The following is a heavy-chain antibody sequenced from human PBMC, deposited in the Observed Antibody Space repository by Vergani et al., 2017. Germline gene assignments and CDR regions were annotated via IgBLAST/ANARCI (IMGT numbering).Heavy chain of an antibody. J-gene: IGHJ4*02. CDR3: AKDIVVVPAATLGFDY. Sequence: VQLVESGGGLVKPGGSLRLSCAASGFTFSSYSMNWVRQAPGKGLEWVSSISSSSSYIYYADSVKGRFTISRDNAKNSLYLQMNSLRAEDTAVYYCAKDIVVVPAATLGFDYWGQGTLVTVSS. V-gene: IGHV3-21*04. D-gene: IGHD2-2*01. CDR2: ISSSSSYI. CDR1: GFTFSSYS.